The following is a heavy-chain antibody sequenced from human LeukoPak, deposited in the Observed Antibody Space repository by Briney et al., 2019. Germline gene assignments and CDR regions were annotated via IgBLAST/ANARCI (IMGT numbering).Heavy chain of an antibody. CDR1: GFIFSSYA. CDR3: ARGEYDLLTGVYDTYGIDV. CDR2: ISYDGNYK. Sequence: GGSLRLSCVAPGFIFSSYALHWVRQAPGKGLEWVAVISYDGNYKYYADSVKGRITISRDNSKNTLFLQMNSLRPEDTAVYYCARGEYDLLTGVYDTYGIDVWGQGTTVTVSS. V-gene: IGHV3-30-3*01. D-gene: IGHD3-9*01. J-gene: IGHJ6*02.